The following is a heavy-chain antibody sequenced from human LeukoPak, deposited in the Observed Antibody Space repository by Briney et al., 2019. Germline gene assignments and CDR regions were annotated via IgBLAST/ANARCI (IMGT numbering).Heavy chain of an antibody. CDR1: GFTFSNYG. D-gene: IGHD3-22*01. Sequence: PGRSLRLSCAASGFTFSNYGMHWVRQAPGKGLEWVAVIWYGGSNKYYADSVKGRFTISRDNSKNTLYLQMNSLRGEDTAVYHCAVLYYYDSSGFYSNDVFDIWGQGTMVTVSA. V-gene: IGHV3-33*03. CDR3: AVLYYYDSSGFYSNDVFDI. CDR2: IWYGGSNK. J-gene: IGHJ3*02.